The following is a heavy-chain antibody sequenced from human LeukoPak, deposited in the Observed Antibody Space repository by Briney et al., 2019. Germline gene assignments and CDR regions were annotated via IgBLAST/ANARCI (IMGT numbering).Heavy chain of an antibody. J-gene: IGHJ4*01. CDR2: INTSGGST. CDR1: GYTFTSYY. Sequence: ASVKVSCKASGYTFTSYYMHWVRQAPGQGLEWMGIINTSGGSTSYAQKFQGRVTMTRDTSTSTVYMELSSLRSEDTAVYYCARESTVPELGYCSSTSCYAAGLFDYWGHGTLVTVSS. D-gene: IGHD2-2*01. CDR3: ARESTVPELGYCSSTSCYAAGLFDY. V-gene: IGHV1-46*01.